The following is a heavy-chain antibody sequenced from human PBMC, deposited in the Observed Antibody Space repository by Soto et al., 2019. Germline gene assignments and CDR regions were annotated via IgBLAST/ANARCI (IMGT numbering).Heavy chain of an antibody. D-gene: IGHD4-17*01. J-gene: IGHJ2*01. CDR1: GLTFDDYG. CDR2: IDWDGGST. CDR3: ARTQKDYAWYFDV. Sequence: DVQLVESGGGVVRPGGSLTLSCVASGLTFDDYGMSWVRQAPGKGLEWVSNIDWDGGSTGYADSVKGRFTISRDNAKNSLYLQMNSLRAEDTALYYCARTQKDYAWYFDVWGRGTLVTVSS. V-gene: IGHV3-20*04.